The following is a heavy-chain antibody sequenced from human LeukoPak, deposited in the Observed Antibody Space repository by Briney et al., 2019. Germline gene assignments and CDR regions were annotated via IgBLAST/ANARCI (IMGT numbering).Heavy chain of an antibody. J-gene: IGHJ6*02. CDR2: MNPNSGNT. CDR1: GYTFTSYD. D-gene: IGHD4-11*01. V-gene: IGHV1-8*01. Sequence: ASVKVSCRASGYTFTSYDINWVRQATGQGLEWMGWMNPNSGNTGYAQKFQGRATMTRNTSISTAYMGLSRLRSEDTAAYYCARGLYSNYLSYYYYYGMDVWGQGTTVTVSS. CDR3: ARGLYSNYLSYYYYYGMDV.